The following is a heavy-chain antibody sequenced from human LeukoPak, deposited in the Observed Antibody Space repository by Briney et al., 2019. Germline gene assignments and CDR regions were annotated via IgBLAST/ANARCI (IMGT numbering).Heavy chain of an antibody. D-gene: IGHD3-10*01. CDR3: ARENRATSVFGAFDI. V-gene: IGHV4-30-2*01. CDR2: IYHSGST. CDR1: GGSISSGGYS. Sequence: SETLSLTCTVSGGSISSGGYSWSWIRQPPGKGLEWIGYIYHSGSTYYNPSLKSRVTISVDRSKSQFSLKLSSVTAADTAVYYCARENRATSVFGAFDIWGQGTMVTVSS. J-gene: IGHJ3*02.